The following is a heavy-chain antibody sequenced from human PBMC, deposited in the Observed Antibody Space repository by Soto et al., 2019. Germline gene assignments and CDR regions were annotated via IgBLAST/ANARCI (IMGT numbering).Heavy chain of an antibody. CDR2: ISSRSDI. Sequence: PGGSLRLSCVGSGFTFSTYSINWVRQAPGKGLEWVSSISSRSDIYYADSVKGRFPISRDNAKNSVSLQMNSLRAEDTAVYYCAREYTAWPLAYGLDVWGQGTTVTVSS. CDR3: AREYTAWPLAYGLDV. D-gene: IGHD2-2*02. J-gene: IGHJ6*02. CDR1: GFTFSTYS. V-gene: IGHV3-21*01.